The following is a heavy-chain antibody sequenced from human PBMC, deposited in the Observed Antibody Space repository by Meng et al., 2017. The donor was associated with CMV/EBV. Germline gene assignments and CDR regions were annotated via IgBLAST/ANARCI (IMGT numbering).Heavy chain of an antibody. Sequence: FTVSSNYMSWVRQAPGKGPEWVSVIYADATTYYAGSVKGQFTISRDNSKNTVYLQMNSLRAEDTAVYFCARVYDFWSGYSLGAFDLWGHGTKVTVSS. CDR3: ARVYDFWSGYSLGAFDL. V-gene: IGHV3-53*01. CDR2: IYADATT. D-gene: IGHD3-3*01. J-gene: IGHJ3*01. CDR1: FTVSSNY.